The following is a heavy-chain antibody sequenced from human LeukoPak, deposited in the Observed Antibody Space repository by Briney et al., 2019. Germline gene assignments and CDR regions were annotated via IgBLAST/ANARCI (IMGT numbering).Heavy chain of an antibody. Sequence: SETLSLTCTVSGGSISSSSYYWGWIRQPPGKRLEWIGSIYYSGSTYYNPSLKSRVTISVDTSKNQFSLKLSSVTAADTAVYYCARGQRLTGMGYYYYYYGMDVWGQGTTVTVSS. V-gene: IGHV4-39*07. CDR1: GGSISSSSYY. D-gene: IGHD6-13*01. J-gene: IGHJ6*02. CDR2: IYYSGST. CDR3: ARGQRLTGMGYYYYYYGMDV.